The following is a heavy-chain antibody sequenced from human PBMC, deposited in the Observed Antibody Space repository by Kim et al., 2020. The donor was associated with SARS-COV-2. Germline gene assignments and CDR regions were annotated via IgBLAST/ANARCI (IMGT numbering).Heavy chain of an antibody. J-gene: IGHJ5*02. CDR2: INPNSGGT. CDR1: GNTFTGYY. Sequence: ASVKVSCKASGNTFTGYYMHWVRQAPGQGLEWMGWINPNSGGTNYAQKFQGRVTMTRDTSISTVYMELSRLTSDDTAVYYCARDRLHGENWFDPWGQGTLVTVSS. D-gene: IGHD4-4*01. V-gene: IGHV1-2*02. CDR3: ARDRLHGENWFDP.